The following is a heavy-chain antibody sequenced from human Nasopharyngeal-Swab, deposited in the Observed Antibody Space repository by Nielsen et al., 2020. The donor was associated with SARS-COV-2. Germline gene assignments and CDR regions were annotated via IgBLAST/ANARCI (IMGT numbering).Heavy chain of an antibody. CDR1: GFTFDDYA. Sequence: GGSLRLSCAASGFTFDDYAMHWVRQAPGKGLEWVSGISWNSGSIGYADSVKGRFTISRDNAKNSLYLQMNSLRAEDTALYYCAKSERVQGLDYWGQGTLVTVSS. CDR3: AKSERVQGLDY. CDR2: ISWNSGSI. D-gene: IGHD1-1*01. V-gene: IGHV3-9*01. J-gene: IGHJ4*02.